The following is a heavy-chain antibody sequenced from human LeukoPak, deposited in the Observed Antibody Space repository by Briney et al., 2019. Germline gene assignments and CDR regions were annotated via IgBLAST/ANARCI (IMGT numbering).Heavy chain of an antibody. CDR1: GGSISSGGYS. Sequence: TSETLSLTCAVSGGSISSGGYSWSWIRQPPGKGLEWIGYIYHSGSTYYNPSLKSRVTISVDTSKNQFSLKLSSVTAADTAVYYCARHLGSIKRLYNWFDPWGQGTLVTVSS. CDR2: IYHSGST. CDR3: ARHLGSIKRLYNWFDP. J-gene: IGHJ5*02. D-gene: IGHD4-11*01. V-gene: IGHV4-30-2*03.